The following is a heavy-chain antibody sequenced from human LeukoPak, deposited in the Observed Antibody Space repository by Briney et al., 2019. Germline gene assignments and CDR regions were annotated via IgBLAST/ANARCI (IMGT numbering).Heavy chain of an antibody. Sequence: SETLSLTCTVSGGSISSYYWSWIRQPPGKGLEWIGYIYYSGSTNYNPSLKSRVTISVDTSKNQFSLKLSSVTAADTAVYYCARHSRTTARYGMDVWGQGTTVTVSS. V-gene: IGHV4-59*08. CDR2: IYYSGST. CDR1: GGSISSYY. D-gene: IGHD4-11*01. CDR3: ARHSRTTARYGMDV. J-gene: IGHJ6*02.